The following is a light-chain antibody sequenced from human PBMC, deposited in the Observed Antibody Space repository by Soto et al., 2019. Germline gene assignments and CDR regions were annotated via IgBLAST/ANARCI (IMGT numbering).Light chain of an antibody. CDR1: SDDVGGYNY. V-gene: IGLV2-11*01. Sequence: QSALTQPASVSGSPGQSITISCTGTSDDVGGYNYVSWYQQHSGKAPKLMIYDVSKRPSGVPDRFSGSKSGNTASLTISGLQAEDEADYYCCSYAGSYTWVFGTGTKLTVI. J-gene: IGLJ1*01. CDR2: DVS. CDR3: CSYAGSYTWV.